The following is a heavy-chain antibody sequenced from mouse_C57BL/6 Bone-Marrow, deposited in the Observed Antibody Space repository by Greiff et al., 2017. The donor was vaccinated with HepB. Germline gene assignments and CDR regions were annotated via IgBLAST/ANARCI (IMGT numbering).Heavy chain of an antibody. Sequence: VMLVESGPELVKPGASVKLSCKASGYTFTSYDINWVKQRPGQGLEWIGWIYPRDGSTKYNEKFKGKATLTVDTSSSTAYMELHSLTSEDSAVYFCARSPLYGAMDYWGQGTSVTVSS. D-gene: IGHD1-1*02. J-gene: IGHJ4*01. V-gene: IGHV1-85*01. CDR2: IYPRDGST. CDR1: GYTFTSYD. CDR3: ARSPLYGAMDY.